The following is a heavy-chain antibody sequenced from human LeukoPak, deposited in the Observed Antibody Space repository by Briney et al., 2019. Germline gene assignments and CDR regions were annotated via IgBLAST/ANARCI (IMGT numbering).Heavy chain of an antibody. CDR2: ISGDVVGT. Sequence: GGSLRLSCVASGHPIADFAMHWVRQAPGKGLEWVSLISGDVVGTFYADSVKGRFSISRDNSKNSLSLEMNSLRTEDTAVYYCARESGRFDYWGQGTLVAVS. J-gene: IGHJ4*02. CDR1: GHPIADFA. CDR3: ARESGRFDY. V-gene: IGHV3-43*02.